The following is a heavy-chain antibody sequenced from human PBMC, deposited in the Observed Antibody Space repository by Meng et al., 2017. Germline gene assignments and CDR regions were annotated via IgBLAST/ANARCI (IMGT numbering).Heavy chain of an antibody. Sequence: QVQLVESGGGVVQPGRSLRLSCAASGFTFSSYAMHWVRQAPGKGLEWVAVISYDGSNKYYADSVKGRFTISRDNSKNTLYLQMNSLRAEDTAVYYCAREGVEVRGVSLDYWGQGTLVTASS. V-gene: IGHV3-30*01. CDR1: GFTFSSYA. J-gene: IGHJ4*02. CDR3: AREGVEVRGVSLDY. CDR2: ISYDGSNK. D-gene: IGHD3-10*01.